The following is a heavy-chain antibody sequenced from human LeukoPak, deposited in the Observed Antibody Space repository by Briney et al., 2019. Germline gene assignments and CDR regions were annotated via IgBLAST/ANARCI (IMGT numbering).Heavy chain of an antibody. CDR3: AKDLVGTAYGYYFDY. CDR1: GFTFSNYA. J-gene: IGHJ4*02. CDR2: INGSGGTT. V-gene: IGHV3-23*01. Sequence: TGGSLRLSCATSGFTFSNYAMSWVRQAPGKGLEWVSSINGSGGTTYYADSVKGRFTISRDNSRNTLYLQMNSLRADDTAVYYCAKDLVGTAYGYYFDYWGQGTLVTASS. D-gene: IGHD4-17*01.